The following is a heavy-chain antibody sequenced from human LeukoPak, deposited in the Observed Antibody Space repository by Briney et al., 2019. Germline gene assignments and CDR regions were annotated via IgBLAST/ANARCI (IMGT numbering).Heavy chain of an antibody. D-gene: IGHD6-19*01. Sequence: GRSLRLSCAASGFTFSSYAMHWVRQAPGKGLEWVAVISYDGSNKYYADSVKGRFTISRDNSKNTLYLQMNSLRAEDTAVYYCARDLVSHRPLGDYSRGWYWGGEVLSFLESDYWGQGTLVTVSS. V-gene: IGHV3-30-3*01. J-gene: IGHJ4*02. CDR1: GFTFSSYA. CDR2: ISYDGSNK. CDR3: ARDLVSHRPLGDYSRGWYWGGEVLSFLESDY.